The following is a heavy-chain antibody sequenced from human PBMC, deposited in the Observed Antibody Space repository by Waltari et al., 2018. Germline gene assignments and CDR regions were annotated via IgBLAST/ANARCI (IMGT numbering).Heavy chain of an antibody. V-gene: IGHV3-30*02. CDR2: RRYDGSKK. CDR1: GFTFSSYG. Sequence: QVQLVESGGGVVQPGGSLRLSCAASGFTFSSYGMHWVRQAPGRVMEWVAFRRYDGSKKYDADSGTGRFTIARDNSRTALYLQMNSLRAEDTAVYYCAKEPYSSSSFDYWGQGTLVTVSS. J-gene: IGHJ4*02. CDR3: AKEPYSSSSFDY. D-gene: IGHD6-6*01.